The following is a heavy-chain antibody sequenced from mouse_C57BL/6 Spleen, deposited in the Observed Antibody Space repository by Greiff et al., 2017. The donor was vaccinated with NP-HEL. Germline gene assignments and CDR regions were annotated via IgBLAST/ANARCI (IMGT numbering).Heavy chain of an antibody. CDR3: TELGTYYYAMDY. D-gene: IGHD4-1*01. V-gene: IGHV1-15*01. CDR2: IDPETGGT. J-gene: IGHJ4*01. Sequence: VQLQQSGAELVRPGASVTLSCKASGYTFTDYEMHWVKQTPVHGLEWIGAIDPETGGTAYNQKFKGKAILTADKSSSTAYMELRSLTSEDSAVYYCTELGTYYYAMDYWGQGTSVTVSS. CDR1: GYTFTDYE.